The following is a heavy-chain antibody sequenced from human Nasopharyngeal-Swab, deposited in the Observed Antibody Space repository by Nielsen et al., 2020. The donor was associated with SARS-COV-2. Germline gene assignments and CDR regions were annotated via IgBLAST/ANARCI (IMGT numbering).Heavy chain of an antibody. J-gene: IGHJ3*02. Sequence: SVKVSCKASGFTFTSSAVQWVRQARGQRLEWIGWIVVGSGNTNYAQKFQERVTITRDMSTSTAYMELSSLRSADTAVYYCAAPYCSGGSCYDAFDIWGQGTMVTVSS. CDR3: AAPYCSGGSCYDAFDI. V-gene: IGHV1-58*01. CDR1: GFTFTSSA. CDR2: IVVGSGNT. D-gene: IGHD2-15*01.